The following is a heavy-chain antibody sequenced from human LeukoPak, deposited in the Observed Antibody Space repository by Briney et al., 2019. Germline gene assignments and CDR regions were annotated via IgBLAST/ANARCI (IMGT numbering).Heavy chain of an antibody. D-gene: IGHD2-2*01. V-gene: IGHV4-34*01. CDR3: ARGPSRYCSSTSCYFGPYDY. CDR1: GGSFSDYY. CDR2: INHSGST. J-gene: IGHJ4*02. Sequence: ASETLSLTCAAYGGSFSDYYWSWIRQPPGKGLEWIGEINHSGSTNYNPSLKSRVTISVDTSKNQFSLKLSSVTAADTAVYYCARGPSRYCSSTSCYFGPYDYWGQGTLVTVSS.